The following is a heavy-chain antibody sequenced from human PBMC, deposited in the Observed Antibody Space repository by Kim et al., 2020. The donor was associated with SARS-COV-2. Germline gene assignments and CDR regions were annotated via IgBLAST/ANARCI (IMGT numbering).Heavy chain of an antibody. J-gene: IGHJ4*02. D-gene: IGHD4-17*01. CDR3: AKDGNGDAYFDY. V-gene: IGHV3-9*01. Sequence: GYADSVKCRFTISRDNAKNSLYLQMNSLRAEDTALYYCAKDGNGDAYFDYWGQGTLVTVSS.